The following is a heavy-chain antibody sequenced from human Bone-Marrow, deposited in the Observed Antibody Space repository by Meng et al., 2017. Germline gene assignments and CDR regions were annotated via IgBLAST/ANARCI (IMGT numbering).Heavy chain of an antibody. CDR1: GFTFSYYG. Sequence: QVQLVGSGGGVVQPGRSLRLSCAPSGFTFSYYGMHWVRQAPGKGLEWVAGIWYDGSSKYYADSVKGRFTISRDNSKNTLYLQMNSLRAEDTAVYYCARDVRTYGGVDYWGQGTLVTVSS. J-gene: IGHJ4*02. CDR3: ARDVRTYGGVDY. D-gene: IGHD4-23*01. CDR2: IWYDGSSK. V-gene: IGHV3-33*01.